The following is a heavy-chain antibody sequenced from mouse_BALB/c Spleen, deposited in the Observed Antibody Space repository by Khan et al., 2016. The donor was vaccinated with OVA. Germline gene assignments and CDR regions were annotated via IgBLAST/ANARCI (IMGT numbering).Heavy chain of an antibody. CDR3: ATLSGNPFAF. V-gene: IGHV14-3*02. Sequence: VQLQQSGAELVKPGASVKLSCSASGFNIKDTYIHWMKQRPEQGLEWIGRIDPPNDDSKYGPKFQAKATLTADTSSNTAYLHLTSLTSEDTAVYYCATLSGNPFAFWGQGTLVSVSA. D-gene: IGHD2-1*01. J-gene: IGHJ3*01. CDR2: IDPPNDDS. CDR1: GFNIKDTY.